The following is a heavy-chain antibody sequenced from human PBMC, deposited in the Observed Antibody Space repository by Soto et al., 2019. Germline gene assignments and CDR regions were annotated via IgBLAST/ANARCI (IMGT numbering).Heavy chain of an antibody. CDR2: IIPIFGTA. Sequence: GASVKVSCKASGGTFSSYAISWVRQAPGQGLEWMGGIIPIFGTANYAQKFQGRVTITADESTSTAYMELSSLRSEDTAVYYCARDRLHQGTVYYYRMDVWGQGTTVTVSS. CDR3: ARDRLHQGTVYYYRMDV. D-gene: IGHD4-4*01. V-gene: IGHV1-69*13. J-gene: IGHJ6*02. CDR1: GGTFSSYA.